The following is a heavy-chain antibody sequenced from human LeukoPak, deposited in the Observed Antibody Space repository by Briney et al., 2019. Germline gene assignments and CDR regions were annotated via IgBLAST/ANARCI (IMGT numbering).Heavy chain of an antibody. CDR3: GSGSLPGGGRYYFDY. CDR2: IYYSGST. CDR1: GGSISSGGYY. V-gene: IGHV4-31*03. Sequence: SETLSLTCTVSGGSISSGGYYWSWIRQHSGKGLEWIGYIYYSGSTYYNPSLKSRVTISVDTSKNQFSLKLSSVTAADTAVYYCGSGSLPGGGRYYFDYWGQGTLVTVSS. D-gene: IGHD3-10*01. J-gene: IGHJ4*02.